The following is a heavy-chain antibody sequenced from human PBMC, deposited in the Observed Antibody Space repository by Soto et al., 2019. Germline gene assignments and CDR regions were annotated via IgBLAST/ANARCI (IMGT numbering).Heavy chain of an antibody. CDR2: IRYDGSNI. CDR1: GNIFTGYG. Sequence: GGSLRLSCAASGNIFTGYGMHWVRQPPGKGLEWVAVIRYDGSNIFYADSVKGRFTISRDNSKNTLYLQMNSLRAEDTAVYYCARVSDYGSGSYYPDNYWGQGTLVTVSS. CDR3: ARVSDYGSGSYYPDNY. J-gene: IGHJ4*02. V-gene: IGHV3-30*02. D-gene: IGHD3-10*01.